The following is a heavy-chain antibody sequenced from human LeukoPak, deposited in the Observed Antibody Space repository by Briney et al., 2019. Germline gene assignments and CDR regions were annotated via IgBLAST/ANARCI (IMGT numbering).Heavy chain of an antibody. D-gene: IGHD6-13*01. V-gene: IGHV3-23*01. CDR1: GFTFSSYA. Sequence: GSLRLSCAASGFTFSSYAMSWVRQAPGKGLEWVSAISGSGGSTYYADSVKGRFTISRDNSKNTLYLQMNSLRAEDTAVYYCAKAVSKQLDFDYWGQGTLVTVSS. J-gene: IGHJ4*02. CDR2: ISGSGGST. CDR3: AKAVSKQLDFDY.